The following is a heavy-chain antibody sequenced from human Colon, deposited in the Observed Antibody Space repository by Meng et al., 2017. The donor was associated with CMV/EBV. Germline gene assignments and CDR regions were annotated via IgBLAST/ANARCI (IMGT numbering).Heavy chain of an antibody. J-gene: IGHJ6*02. CDR1: GFTFSSYW. CDR2: IKSDGSST. CDR3: AREVRVNAPYYYYGMDV. V-gene: IGHV3-74*01. Sequence: GGSLRLSCAASGFTFSSYWMYWVRQAPGKGLVWVSRIKSDGSSTTYADSVKGRFTISRDNAKNTLYLQMNSLRADDTGVYYCAREVRVNAPYYYYGMDVWGQGTTVTVSS. D-gene: IGHD3-22*01.